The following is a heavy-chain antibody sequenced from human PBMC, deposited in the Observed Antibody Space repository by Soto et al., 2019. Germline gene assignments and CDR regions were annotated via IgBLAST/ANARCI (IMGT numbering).Heavy chain of an antibody. D-gene: IGHD5-12*01. CDR1: GYTFTSYG. CDR3: AREVYSGYDLLDY. V-gene: IGHV1-18*04. J-gene: IGHJ4*02. Sequence: ASVKVSCNASGYTFTSYGISWVRQAPGQGLEWMGWISAYNGNTKYAQKLQGIVTMTTDTSTSTAYMELRSLRSDDTAVYYCAREVYSGYDLLDYWGQGTLVTVSS. CDR2: ISAYNGNT.